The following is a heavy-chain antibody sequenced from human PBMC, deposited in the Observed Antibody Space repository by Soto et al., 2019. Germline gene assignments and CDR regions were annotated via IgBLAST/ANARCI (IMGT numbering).Heavy chain of an antibody. Sequence: QITLKESGPTLVKPTQTLTLTCTFSGFSLSTSGVGVGWIRQPPGKDLEWLALIYWDDDKSYSPSLKSRLTITKDTSKNQVVLTMTNMDPVDTATYYCAHSGAVAGTFPYYFDFWGQGTLVTVSS. CDR3: AHSGAVAGTFPYYFDF. CDR2: IYWDDDK. V-gene: IGHV2-5*02. CDR1: GFSLSTSGVG. D-gene: IGHD6-19*01. J-gene: IGHJ4*02.